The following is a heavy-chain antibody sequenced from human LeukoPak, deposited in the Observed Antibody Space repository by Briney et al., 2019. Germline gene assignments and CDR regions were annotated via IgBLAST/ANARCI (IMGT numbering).Heavy chain of an antibody. Sequence: GASVKVSCKASGYTFTGYYMHWVRQAPGQGLEWMGWINPNSGGTNYAQRVQGRVTMTTDTSTSTAYMELRSLSSDDTAVYYCARGPLAVAGSPLFYWGQGTLVTVSS. CDR1: GYTFTGYY. J-gene: IGHJ4*02. V-gene: IGHV1-2*02. CDR2: INPNSGGT. CDR3: ARGPLAVAGSPLFY. D-gene: IGHD6-19*01.